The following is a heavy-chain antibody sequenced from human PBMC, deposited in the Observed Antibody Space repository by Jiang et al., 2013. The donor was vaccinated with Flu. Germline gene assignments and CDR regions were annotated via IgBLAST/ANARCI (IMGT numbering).Heavy chain of an antibody. CDR3: ARDDGNRLTVPAVKDAFDI. J-gene: IGHJ3*02. Sequence: GSGLVKPSETLSLTCTVSGGSISYYYWSWIRQPPGKGLEWIGYIHYSGSTNYSPSLKSRVTISVDTSKNQVSLRLRSVTAADTAVYYCARDDGNRLTVPAVKDAFDIWGQGTMVT. CDR1: GGSISYYY. V-gene: IGHV4-59*01. D-gene: IGHD2-2*01. CDR2: IHYSGST.